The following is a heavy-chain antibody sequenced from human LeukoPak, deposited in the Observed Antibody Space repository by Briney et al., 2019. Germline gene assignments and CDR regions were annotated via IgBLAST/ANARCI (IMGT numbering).Heavy chain of an antibody. J-gene: IGHJ4*02. Sequence: SQTLSLTCAISGDSVSSNSAAWNWIRQSPSRGLEWLGRTYYRSKWYNDYAVSVKSRITINPDTSKNQFSLQPNSVTPEDTAVYYCAREGRAQYYYDSSGKNYFDYWGQGTLVTVSS. D-gene: IGHD3-22*01. V-gene: IGHV6-1*01. CDR2: TYYRSKWYN. CDR1: GDSVSSNSAA. CDR3: AREGRAQYYYDSSGKNYFDY.